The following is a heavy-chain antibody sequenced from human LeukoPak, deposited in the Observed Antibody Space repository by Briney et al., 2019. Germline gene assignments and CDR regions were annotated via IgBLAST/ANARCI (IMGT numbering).Heavy chain of an antibody. CDR2: IYSSGST. CDR1: GVSISSSSYY. CDR3: ASGIVVVPAAPGLGDY. Sequence: SETLSLTCNVSGVSISSSSYYWGWIRQPPGKGLEWIGSIYSSGSTYYNSSLKSRVTISIDTSKNQFSLKLSSVTAADTAVYYCASGIVVVPAAPGLGDYWGQGTLVTVSS. J-gene: IGHJ4*02. D-gene: IGHD2-2*01. V-gene: IGHV4-39*01.